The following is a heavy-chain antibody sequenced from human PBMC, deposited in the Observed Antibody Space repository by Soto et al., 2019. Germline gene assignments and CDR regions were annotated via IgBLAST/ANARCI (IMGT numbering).Heavy chain of an antibody. CDR2: IKSKSNGATT. J-gene: IGHJ5*02. CDR3: TADLRGYEFSIP. CDR1: GFSFRTAW. D-gene: IGHD3-3*01. Sequence: EVQLVESGGGLVSRGGSLRLSCAAYGFSFRTAWMNWVRQAPGKGLEWVGGIKSKSNGATTDDPAPVTGSITICRDDSRNTLYLEMNTLRTEDTAIYYCTADLRGYEFSIPWGQGTLVTVSA. V-gene: IGHV3-15*07.